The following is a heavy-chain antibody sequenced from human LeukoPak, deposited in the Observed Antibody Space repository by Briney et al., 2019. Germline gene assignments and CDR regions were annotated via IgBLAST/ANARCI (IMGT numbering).Heavy chain of an antibody. D-gene: IGHD4-17*01. CDR2: IIQIFGTA. CDR3: ASGTTVSTFDY. V-gene: IGHV1-69*13. Sequence: GSSVPVSCQGSGGTFSSYALSWVRQPPGKGLDWMGGIIQIFGTANYAQKFQGRVTITADESTSTAYMELSSLRSEDRAVYYCASGTTVSTFDYWGQGTLVTVSS. J-gene: IGHJ4*02. CDR1: GGTFSSYA.